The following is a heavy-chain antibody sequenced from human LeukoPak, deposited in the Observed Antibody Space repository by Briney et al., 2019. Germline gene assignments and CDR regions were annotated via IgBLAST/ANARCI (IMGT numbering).Heavy chain of an antibody. Sequence: SETLSLTCTVSGGSISSYFWNWIRQPPGKGLEWIGYIYYTGSTNYNPSLKSRVTISVNTSKNQFSLTLSSVTAADTAVYYCARQRCRGGSCYDDYWGQGTLVTVSS. CDR3: ARQRCRGGSCYDDY. CDR1: GGSISSYF. J-gene: IGHJ4*02. D-gene: IGHD2-15*01. V-gene: IGHV4-59*08. CDR2: IYYTGST.